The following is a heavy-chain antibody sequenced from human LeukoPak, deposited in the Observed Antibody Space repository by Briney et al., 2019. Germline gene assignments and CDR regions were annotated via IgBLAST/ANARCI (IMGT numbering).Heavy chain of an antibody. CDR1: GFTFSSYA. Sequence: PGGSLRLSCAASGFTFSSYAMSWVRQAPGKGLEWVSGISGSGGSTYYADSVKGRFTISRDDSKNTLYLQMNSLRAEDTAVYYCAKDQPRKYYYDSSGYYGYWGQGTLVTVSS. CDR2: ISGSGGST. D-gene: IGHD3-22*01. J-gene: IGHJ4*02. V-gene: IGHV3-23*01. CDR3: AKDQPRKYYYDSSGYYGY.